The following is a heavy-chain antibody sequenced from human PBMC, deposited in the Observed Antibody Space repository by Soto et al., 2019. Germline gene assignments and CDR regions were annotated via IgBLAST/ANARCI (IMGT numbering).Heavy chain of an antibody. CDR3: ARVNYGDYYYGMDV. V-gene: IGHV4-59*01. J-gene: IGHJ6*02. CDR1: GGSINYSY. Sequence: SGTLSLTCTVSGGSINYSYWTWIRQPPGKGLEWIGYISYTGSANYNASLKSRLTISVDTSKNQFSLKLSSVTAADTALYYCARVNYGDYYYGMDVWGQGTTVTVS. CDR2: ISYTGSA. D-gene: IGHD4-17*01.